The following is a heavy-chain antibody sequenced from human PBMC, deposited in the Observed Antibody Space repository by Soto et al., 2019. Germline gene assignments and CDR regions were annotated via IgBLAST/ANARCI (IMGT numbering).Heavy chain of an antibody. V-gene: IGHV3-33*01. CDR1: GVTFNNYC. CDR2: IWDDGSKT. CDR3: ARDFIVGPIYSGVYYYSLDA. J-gene: IGHJ6*01. Sequence: QEQLVESGGGVVQPVRALRVSCGASGVTFNNYCIHWVRQAPGKGLEWGAVIWDDGSKTRYADSVKGRFTISRDNFQNTLYMQMDSLRAEGTAMYYSARDFIVGPIYSGVYYYSLDAGGRGTTVTVSS. D-gene: IGHD1-26*01.